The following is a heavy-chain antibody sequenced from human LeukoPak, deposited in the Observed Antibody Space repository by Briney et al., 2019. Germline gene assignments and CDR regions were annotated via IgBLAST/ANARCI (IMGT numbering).Heavy chain of an antibody. V-gene: IGHV3-30*02. Sequence: GGSLRLSCAASEFTFSSYGMHWVRQPPGKGLEWVAFIRYDGNNKYYADSVKGRFTISRDNSKNTLYLQMNSLRAEDTAVYYCAKTGVKFCSSTSCYLDYWGQGALLTVSS. J-gene: IGHJ4*02. CDR2: IRYDGNNK. D-gene: IGHD2-2*01. CDR1: EFTFSSYG. CDR3: AKTGVKFCSSTSCYLDY.